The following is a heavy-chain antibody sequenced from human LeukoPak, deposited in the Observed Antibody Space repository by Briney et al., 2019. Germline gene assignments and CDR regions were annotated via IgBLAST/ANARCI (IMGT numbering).Heavy chain of an antibody. Sequence: ASVKVSCKTSGCTFTTYGISWVRQAPGQGLEWMGWISAYNGNTNYAQKLQGRVTMTTDTSTNTAYMELRSLRSDDTAVYYCARDESGSYSRLRYWGQGTLVTVSS. J-gene: IGHJ4*02. CDR3: ARDESGSYSRLRY. D-gene: IGHD1-26*01. V-gene: IGHV1-18*01. CDR2: ISAYNGNT. CDR1: GCTFTTYG.